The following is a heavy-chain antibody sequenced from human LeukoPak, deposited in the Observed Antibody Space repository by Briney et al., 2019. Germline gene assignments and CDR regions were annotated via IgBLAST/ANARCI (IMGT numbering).Heavy chain of an antibody. J-gene: IGHJ4*02. Sequence: GESLRLSCAASGFTFKSYGKTWVRQVPGKGLEWVSSITGAGSSTKYADSVNGRFTISRDNSKNTLSLQMTGLRAEDTAVYYCARKVAVAMDLDYWGQGTLVTVSS. CDR3: ARKVAVAMDLDY. CDR1: GFTFKSYG. V-gene: IGHV3-23*01. D-gene: IGHD5-18*01. CDR2: ITGAGSST.